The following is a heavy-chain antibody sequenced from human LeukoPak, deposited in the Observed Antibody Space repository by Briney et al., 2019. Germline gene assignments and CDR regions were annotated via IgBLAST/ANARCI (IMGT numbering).Heavy chain of an antibody. D-gene: IGHD5-18*01. CDR1: GVSISSSSYY. CDR3: ARGQKYRSGYTVTELGSGYFDY. Sequence: SETLSLTCTVSGVSISSSSYYWGWIRQPPGKGLEWIGSIYHSGRSYYNPSLKSRVTISVDTSNNQFSLRLSSVTAADTAVYYCARGQKYRSGYTVTELGSGYFDYWGQGTLVTVSS. CDR2: IYHSGRS. V-gene: IGHV4-39*07. J-gene: IGHJ4*02.